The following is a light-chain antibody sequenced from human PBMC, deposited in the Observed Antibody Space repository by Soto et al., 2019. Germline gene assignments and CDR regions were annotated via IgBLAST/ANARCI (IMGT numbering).Light chain of an antibody. CDR1: SSDVGGYNY. V-gene: IGLV2-14*01. CDR3: SSYTSSSTYV. Sequence: QSALIQPASVSGSPGQSITISCTGTSSDVGGYNYVSWYQLHPGKAPKLMIYDVSNRPSGVSNRFSGSKSGNAASLTISGLQAEDEADYYCSSYTSSSTYVFGTGTKLTVL. J-gene: IGLJ1*01. CDR2: DVS.